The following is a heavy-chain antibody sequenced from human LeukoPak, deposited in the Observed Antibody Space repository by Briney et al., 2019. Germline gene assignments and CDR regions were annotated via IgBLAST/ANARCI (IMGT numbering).Heavy chain of an antibody. CDR3: AKDKNDYGDIASWFDP. V-gene: IGHV4-39*07. D-gene: IGHD4-17*01. CDR2: INYYGST. Sequence: SETLSLTCTVSGASMTFTHYYWVWVRQPPGKGLEWIGTINYYGSTYYNPSLKSRVSISLDTSKSQFSLNLGSVTAADTAVYYCAKDKNDYGDIASWFDPWGQGTLATVSS. J-gene: IGHJ5*02. CDR1: GASMTFTHYY.